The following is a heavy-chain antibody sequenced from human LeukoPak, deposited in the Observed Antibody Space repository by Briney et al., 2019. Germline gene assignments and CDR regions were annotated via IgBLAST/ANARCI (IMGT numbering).Heavy chain of an antibody. J-gene: IGHJ4*02. D-gene: IGHD4-11*01. CDR1: GGSFATDS. Sequence: SETLSLTCGVYGGSFATDSWNWIRQPPGKGLEWIGEVSRGGIPNYNPSLQDRVTMSVGRSRNHVSLELTSLTAADTAVYYCARLQMGNWGQGTLVTVSS. CDR3: ARLQMGN. V-gene: IGHV4-34*01. CDR2: VSRGGIP.